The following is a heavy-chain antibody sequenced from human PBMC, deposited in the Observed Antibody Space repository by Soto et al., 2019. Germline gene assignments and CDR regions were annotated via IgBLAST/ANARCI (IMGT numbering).Heavy chain of an antibody. J-gene: IGHJ4*02. CDR1: GGTFSSYS. D-gene: IGHD1-26*01. V-gene: IGHV1-69*01. CDR2: IIPIFGTA. CDR3: ARDGGRHSGGIDY. Sequence: QVQLVQSGAEVKKPGSSVKVSCKASGGTFSSYSINWVRQAPGQGLEWMGEIIPIFGTANYAQKFQGRVTISADESTSTAYMGLSSLRSADTAVYYCARDGGRHSGGIDYWGQGTLVTVSS.